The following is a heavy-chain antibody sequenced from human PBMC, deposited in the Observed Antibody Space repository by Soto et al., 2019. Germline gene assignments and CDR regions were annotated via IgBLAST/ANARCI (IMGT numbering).Heavy chain of an antibody. CDR3: ASAKVRGVTPLYYGMDV. V-gene: IGHV3-53*01. CDR2: IYSGGST. CDR1: GFTVSSNY. Sequence: GGSLRLSCAASGFTVSSNYMSWVRQAPGKGLEWVSVIYSGGSTYYADSVKGRFTISRDNSKNTLYLQMNSLRAEDTAVYYCASAKVRGVTPLYYGMDVWGQGTTVTVFS. J-gene: IGHJ6*02. D-gene: IGHD3-10*01.